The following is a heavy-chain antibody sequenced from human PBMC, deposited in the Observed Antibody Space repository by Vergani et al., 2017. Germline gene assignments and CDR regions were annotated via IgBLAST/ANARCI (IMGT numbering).Heavy chain of an antibody. J-gene: IGHJ4*02. CDR2: ISYDGDTT. CDR1: GSRFSDYG. V-gene: IGHV3-30*18. D-gene: IGHD4-23*01. CDR3: AKFPLNITTPDRGNF. Sequence: HVQMVESGGGVVQPGRSLRLSCAVSGSRFSDYGMHWVRQAPGRGLEWVALISYDGDTTYDEDSVKGRFTISRDNSKNTLFLQMHSLRVEDTALYYCAKFPLNITTPDRGNFWGQGSLVTVSS.